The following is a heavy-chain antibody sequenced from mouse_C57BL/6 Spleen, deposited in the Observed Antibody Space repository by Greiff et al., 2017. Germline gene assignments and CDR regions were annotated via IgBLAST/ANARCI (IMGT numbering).Heavy chain of an antibody. Sequence: EVQLQESGPGLVKPSQSLSLTCSVTGYSITSGYYWNWIRQFPGNKLEWMGYISYDGSNNYNPSLKNRISITRDTSKNQFFLKLNSVTTEDTATYYCARDGLGRGYFDHWGQGTTLTVSS. D-gene: IGHD4-1*01. CDR2: ISYDGSN. CDR1: GYSITSGYY. V-gene: IGHV3-6*01. CDR3: ARDGLGRGYFDH. J-gene: IGHJ2*01.